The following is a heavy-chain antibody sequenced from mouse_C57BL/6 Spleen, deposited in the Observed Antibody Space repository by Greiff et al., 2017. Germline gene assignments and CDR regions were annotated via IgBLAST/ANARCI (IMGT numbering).Heavy chain of an antibody. CDR2: ISYDGSN. CDR3: ARVDGYLYYAMDY. CDR1: GYSITSGYY. D-gene: IGHD2-3*01. J-gene: IGHJ4*01. Sequence: VQLKESGPGLVKPSQSLSLTCSVTGYSITSGYYWNWIRQFPGNKLEWMGYISYDGSNNYNPSLKNRISITRDTSKNQFFLKLNSVTTEDTATYYCARVDGYLYYAMDYWGQGTSVTVSS. V-gene: IGHV3-6*01.